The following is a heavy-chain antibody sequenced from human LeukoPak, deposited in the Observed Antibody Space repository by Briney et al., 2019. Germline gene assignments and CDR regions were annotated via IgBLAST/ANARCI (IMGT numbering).Heavy chain of an antibody. CDR2: IYYSGTT. D-gene: IGHD3-3*01. V-gene: IGHV4-39*01. J-gene: IGHJ4*02. CDR3: ARLRFDFWSGYTHPYFDY. CDR1: GGSISSSSYS. Sequence: KPSETLSLTCTGSGGSISSSSYSWGWIRQPPGKGLEWIGSIYYSGTTYYTPSLKSRVTISVDTSKIQFSLKLSSVAATDTAVYFCARLRFDFWSGYTHPYFDYWGQGTLVTVSS.